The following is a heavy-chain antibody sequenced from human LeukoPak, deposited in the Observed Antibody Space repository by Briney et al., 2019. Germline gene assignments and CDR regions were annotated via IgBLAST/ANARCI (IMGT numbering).Heavy chain of an antibody. V-gene: IGHV4-30-4*01. D-gene: IGHD3-10*01. CDR1: GGSISSGDYY. Sequence: SETLSLTCTVSGGSISSGDYYWSWIRQPPGKGLEWIGYIYYSGSTYYNPSLKSRVTISVDTSKNQFSLKLSSVTAADTAVYYCARVKVLGFGELSINNWFDPWGQGTLVTVSS. CDR2: IYYSGST. J-gene: IGHJ5*02. CDR3: ARVKVLGFGELSINNWFDP.